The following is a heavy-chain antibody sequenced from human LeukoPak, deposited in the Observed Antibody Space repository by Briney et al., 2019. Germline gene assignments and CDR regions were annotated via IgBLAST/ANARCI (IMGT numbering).Heavy chain of an antibody. V-gene: IGHV3-23*01. Sequence: GGSLRLSCAASVFTFSNYGMTWVRQAPGRGLEWVSGISGGGGITYYADSVKGRFTVSRDNSKKTLYLQMNSLRAEDTAVYYCAKDPYDISGDYYGPTGSVDYRGQGTLVTVSS. CDR3: AKDPYDISGDYYGPTGSVDY. J-gene: IGHJ4*02. CDR2: ISGGGGIT. D-gene: IGHD3-22*01. CDR1: VFTFSNYG.